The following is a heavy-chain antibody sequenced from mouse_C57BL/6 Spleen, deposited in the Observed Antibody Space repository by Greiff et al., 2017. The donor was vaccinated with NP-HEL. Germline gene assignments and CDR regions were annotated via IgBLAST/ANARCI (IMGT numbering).Heavy chain of an antibody. CDR3: ASLGTYYSNYVVG. D-gene: IGHD2-5*01. J-gene: IGHJ3*01. V-gene: IGHV14-2*01. CDR1: GFNIKDYY. CDR2: IDPEDGET. Sequence: VQLKQSGAELVKPGASVKLSCTASGFNIKDYYMHWVKQRTEQGLEWIGRIDPEDGETKYAPKVQGKATITGNTSSNTAYLQLSSLTSEDTAVYYCASLGTYYSNYVVGWGQGTLVTVSA.